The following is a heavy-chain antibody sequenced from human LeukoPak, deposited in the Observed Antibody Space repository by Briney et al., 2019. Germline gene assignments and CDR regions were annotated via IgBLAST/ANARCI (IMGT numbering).Heavy chain of an antibody. Sequence: PGGSLRLSCAASGGTFSSYARSWVRQAPGKGLEWVGAISGSGGSTYYADSVKGRFTISRDNSKNTLYLQMNSLRAEDTAVYYCANSNPISYYYDSSGFPNWFDPWGQGTLVTVSS. CDR2: ISGSGGST. CDR3: ANSNPISYYYDSSGFPNWFDP. J-gene: IGHJ5*02. V-gene: IGHV3-23*01. CDR1: GGTFSSYA. D-gene: IGHD3-22*01.